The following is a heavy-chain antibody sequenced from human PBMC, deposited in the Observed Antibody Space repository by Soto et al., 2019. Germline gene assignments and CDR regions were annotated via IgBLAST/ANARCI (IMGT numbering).Heavy chain of an antibody. V-gene: IGHV3-7*01. CDR1: GFTFSSYW. J-gene: IGHJ4*02. D-gene: IGHD6-13*01. CDR2: IKQDGSEK. Sequence: EVQLVESGGGLVQPGGSLRLSCAASGFTFSSYWMSWVRQAPGKGLEWVANIKQDGSEKYYVDSVKGRFTISRDNAKKSLYLQMNYLRAEDTAVYYCARDGPVAAAGPFDYRGQGTLVTVS. CDR3: ARDGPVAAAGPFDY.